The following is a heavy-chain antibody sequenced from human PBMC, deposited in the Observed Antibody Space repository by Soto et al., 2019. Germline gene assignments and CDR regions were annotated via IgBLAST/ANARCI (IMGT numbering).Heavy chain of an antibody. CDR3: ATSNYVSPWFDP. Sequence: PSETLSLTCTVSGGSISSGGYYWSWIRQHPGKGLEWIGYIYYSGSTYYNPSLKSRVTISVDTSKNQFSLKLSSVTAADTAVYYCATSNYVSPWFDPWGQGTLVTVSS. D-gene: IGHD4-4*01. CDR1: GGSISSGGYY. J-gene: IGHJ5*02. CDR2: IYYSGST. V-gene: IGHV4-31*03.